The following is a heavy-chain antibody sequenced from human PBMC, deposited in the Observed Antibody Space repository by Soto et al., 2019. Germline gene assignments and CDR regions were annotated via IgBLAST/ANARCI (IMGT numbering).Heavy chain of an antibody. Sequence: QVQLVESGGGVVQPGRSLRLSCAASGFTFSSYGMQWVRQAPGKGLEWVAGILYDGSNKYYADSVKGRFTISRDNSRNTLFLQMNSLRPEDTAVYYCANPLYANPPLWGQGTLVTVSS. D-gene: IGHD2-8*01. CDR1: GFTFSSYG. CDR3: ANPLYANPPL. V-gene: IGHV3-30*18. CDR2: ILYDGSNK. J-gene: IGHJ4*02.